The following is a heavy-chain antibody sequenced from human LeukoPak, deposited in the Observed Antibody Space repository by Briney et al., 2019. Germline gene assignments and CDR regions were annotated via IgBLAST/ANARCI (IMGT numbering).Heavy chain of an antibody. CDR3: ATSPGADSNYAY. V-gene: IGHV1-24*01. D-gene: IGHD4-11*01. CDR2: FDPEDGET. J-gene: IGHJ4*02. Sequence: ASVKVSCKVSGYIHTELSMHAVRQAPGKGLEWMGGFDPEDGETIYAQKFQGRVTMTEDTSTDTAYMELSSLRSEDTPVYYCATSPGADSNYAYWGQGTLVTVSS. CDR1: GYIHTELS.